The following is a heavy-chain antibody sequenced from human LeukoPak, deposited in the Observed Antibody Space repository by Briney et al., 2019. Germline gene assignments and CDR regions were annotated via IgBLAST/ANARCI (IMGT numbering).Heavy chain of an antibody. V-gene: IGHV4-59*08. Sequence: SETLSLTCTVSGGSISSYYWSWIRQPPGEGLEWIGYIYYSGSTNYNPSLKSRVTISVDTSKNQFSLKLSSVTAADTAVYYCARQSDTAGYYGMDVWGQGTTVTVSS. CDR1: GGSISSYY. D-gene: IGHD5-18*01. CDR3: ARQSDTAGYYGMDV. J-gene: IGHJ6*02. CDR2: IYYSGST.